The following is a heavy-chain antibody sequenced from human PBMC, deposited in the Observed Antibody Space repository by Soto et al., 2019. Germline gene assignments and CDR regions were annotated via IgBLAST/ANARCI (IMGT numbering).Heavy chain of an antibody. D-gene: IGHD3-3*01. CDR2: IYYSGST. Sequence: PSETLSLTCTVSDGSISSSSYYWGWIRQPPGKGLEWIGSIYYSGSTYYNPSLKSRVTISVDTSKNQFSLKLSSVTAADTAVYYCAGTQYDFWSGYMGDAFDIWGQGTMVTVSS. V-gene: IGHV4-39*07. CDR3: AGTQYDFWSGYMGDAFDI. J-gene: IGHJ3*02. CDR1: DGSISSSSYY.